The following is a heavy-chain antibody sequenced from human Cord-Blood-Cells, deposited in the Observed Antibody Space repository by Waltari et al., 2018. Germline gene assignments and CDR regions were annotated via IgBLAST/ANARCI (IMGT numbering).Heavy chain of an antibody. J-gene: IGHJ4*02. Sequence: QVQLQESGPGLVKPSQTLSLTCTVSGGSISTGDSHWGWIGQPPGKGLEWIGYIYYSGSTYYNPSLKSRVTISVDTSKNQFSLKLSSVTTADTAVYYCARGNGYSSSWFDYWGQGTLVTVSS. CDR2: IYYSGST. CDR1: GGSISTGDSH. CDR3: ARGNGYSSSWFDY. V-gene: IGHV4-30-4*08. D-gene: IGHD6-13*01.